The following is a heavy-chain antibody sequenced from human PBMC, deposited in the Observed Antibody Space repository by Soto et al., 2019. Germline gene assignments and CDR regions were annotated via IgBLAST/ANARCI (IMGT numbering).Heavy chain of an antibody. D-gene: IGHD5-12*01. J-gene: IGHJ4*02. V-gene: IGHV3-30*18. CDR3: AKDIVATDDY. CDR2: ISYDGSNK. CDR1: GFTFSSYG. Sequence: GESLKISCAASGFTFSSYGMHWVRQAPGKGLEWVAVISYDGSNKYYADSVKGRFTISRDNSKNTLYLQMNSLRAEDTAVYYCAKDIVATDDYWGQGTLVTVSS.